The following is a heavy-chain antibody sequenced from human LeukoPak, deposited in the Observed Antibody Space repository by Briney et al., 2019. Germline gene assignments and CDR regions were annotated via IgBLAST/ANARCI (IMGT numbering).Heavy chain of an antibody. CDR3: ARDSYGSGSYPTYYFDY. D-gene: IGHD3-10*01. V-gene: IGHV1-2*02. J-gene: IGHJ4*02. CDR1: GYTFTGYY. Sequence: ASVKVSCKASGYTFTGYYMHWVRQVPGQGLEILGWFHPNSGVTNYAQNFQGRVTMTSDTSISTAYMELSSLTTDDTAVYYCARDSYGSGSYPTYYFDYWGQGTLVTVSS. CDR2: FHPNSGVT.